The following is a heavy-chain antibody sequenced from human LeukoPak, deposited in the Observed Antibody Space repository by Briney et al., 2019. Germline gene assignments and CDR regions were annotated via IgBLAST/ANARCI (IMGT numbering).Heavy chain of an antibody. CDR1: GFTFSSYA. V-gene: IGHV3-30*04. CDR2: ISYDGSNK. CDR3: ARATRGVVTGTWFDP. J-gene: IGHJ5*02. Sequence: PGRSLRLSCAASGFTFSSYAMHWVRQAPGKGLEWVAVISYDGSNKYYADSVKGRFTISRGNFKNTLYLQMNSLRAEDTAVYYCARATRGVVTGTWFDPWGQGTLVTVSS. D-gene: IGHD2-21*02.